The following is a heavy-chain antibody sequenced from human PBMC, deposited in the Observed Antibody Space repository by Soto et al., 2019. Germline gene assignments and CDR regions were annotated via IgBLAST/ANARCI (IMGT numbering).Heavy chain of an antibody. CDR2: ITGSSSAI. V-gene: IGHV3-48*02. Sequence: EVHLVESGGGSVQPGGSLRLSCAASGFTFNSYSMHWVRQAPGKGLEWVSYITGSSSAIYYADSVKGRFTISRDNAKNSLSLQMNSLGDEDTAVYYCARGYCNGGSCYPGIYWGQGTLVSVSS. CDR1: GFTFNSYS. CDR3: ARGYCNGGSCYPGIY. D-gene: IGHD2-15*01. J-gene: IGHJ4*02.